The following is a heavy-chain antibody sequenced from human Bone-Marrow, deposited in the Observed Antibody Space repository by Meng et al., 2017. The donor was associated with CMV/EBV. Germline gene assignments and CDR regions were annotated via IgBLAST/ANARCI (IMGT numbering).Heavy chain of an antibody. D-gene: IGHD2-2*01. J-gene: IGHJ4*02. Sequence: SVKVSCKASVYTFTSYGISWVRQAPGQGLEWMGGIIPILGIANYAQKFQGRVTITADKSTITAYMELSSLRSDDTAVYYCARSFGRSTSYDPLYYFDYWGQGTLVTVSS. V-gene: IGHV1-69*10. CDR1: VYTFTSYG. CDR3: ARSFGRSTSYDPLYYFDY. CDR2: IIPILGIA.